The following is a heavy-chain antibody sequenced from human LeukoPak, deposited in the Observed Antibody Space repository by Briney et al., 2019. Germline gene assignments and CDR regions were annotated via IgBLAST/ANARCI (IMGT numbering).Heavy chain of an antibody. Sequence: SETLSLTCTVSGGSISSYYWSWIRQPPGRGLEWIGYIYYSGSTDYNPSFQSRVPISVDTSKKQFSLKLSSVTAADTAVYYCARGGARDGYKPLDYWGQGTLVTVSS. CDR3: ARGGARDGYKPLDY. CDR2: IYYSGST. CDR1: GGSISSYY. D-gene: IGHD5-24*01. J-gene: IGHJ4*02. V-gene: IGHV4-59*12.